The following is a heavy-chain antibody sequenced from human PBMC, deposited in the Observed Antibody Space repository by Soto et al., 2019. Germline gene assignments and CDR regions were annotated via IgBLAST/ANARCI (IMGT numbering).Heavy chain of an antibody. CDR3: ARQDVFSGYVLDY. J-gene: IGHJ4*02. V-gene: IGHV4-39*01. CDR1: GGSISSSSYY. Sequence: SETLSLTCTVSGGSISSSSYYWGWIRQPPGKGLEWIGSIYYSGSTYYNPSLKSRVTISVDTSKNQFSLKLSSVTAADTAVYYCARQDVFSGYVLDYWGQGTLVTVSS. D-gene: IGHD5-12*01. CDR2: IYYSGST.